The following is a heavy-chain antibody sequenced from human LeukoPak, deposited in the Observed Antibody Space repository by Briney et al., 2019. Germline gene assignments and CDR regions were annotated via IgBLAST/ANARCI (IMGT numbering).Heavy chain of an antibody. Sequence: PSETLSLTCTVSGGSISSYYWSWIRQPPGKGLEWIGYIYYSGSTNYNPSLKSRVTISVDTSKNQLSLKLSSVTAADTAVYYCAREAIPGSSGFDYWGQGTLVTVSS. CDR3: AREAIPGSSGFDY. D-gene: IGHD3-22*01. CDR2: IYYSGST. CDR1: GGSISSYY. J-gene: IGHJ4*02. V-gene: IGHV4-59*01.